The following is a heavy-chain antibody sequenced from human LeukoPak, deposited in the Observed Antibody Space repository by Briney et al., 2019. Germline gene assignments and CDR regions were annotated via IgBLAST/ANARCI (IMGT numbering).Heavy chain of an antibody. Sequence: SETLSLTCAVYGGSFSGYYWSWIRQPPGKGLEWIGEINHSGSTNYNPSLKSRVTISLDTSKNQFSLKLSSVTAADTAVYYCAKDSDYGLFSRRFDPWGQGTLVTVSS. J-gene: IGHJ5*02. CDR1: GGSFSGYY. CDR3: AKDSDYGLFSRRFDP. V-gene: IGHV4-34*01. D-gene: IGHD4-17*01. CDR2: INHSGST.